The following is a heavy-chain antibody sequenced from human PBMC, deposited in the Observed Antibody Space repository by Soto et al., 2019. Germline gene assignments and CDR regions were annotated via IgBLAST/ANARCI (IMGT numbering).Heavy chain of an antibody. CDR1: SASISSNY. Sequence: QVQLQESGPGLVKPSETLSLTCTVSSASISSNYWSWIRQPPGKGLEWIGYISYSGSTSYNPSLRRRVPMSVDKAANQLSLKLMSVTAAATAVYYCARAGGASSMALDLAHWGQGTLVTVSS. V-gene: IGHV4-59*01. CDR2: ISYSGST. CDR3: ARAGGASSMALDLAH. D-gene: IGHD6-19*01. J-gene: IGHJ1*01.